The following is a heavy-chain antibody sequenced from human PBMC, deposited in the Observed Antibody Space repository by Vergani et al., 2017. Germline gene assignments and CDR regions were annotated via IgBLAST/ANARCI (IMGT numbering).Heavy chain of an antibody. CDR3: ARSARYSYGYFDY. J-gene: IGHJ4*02. Sequence: EVQVVQSGGGLVKPGGSLRLSCETSGFIFSDYNLNWVRQAPGSGLEWVASISGRSSYVNYAVSVKGRFTISRDNAKNSLYLQMNSLRAEDTAVYYCARSARYSYGYFDYWGQGALVTVSS. CDR2: ISGRSSYV. CDR1: GFIFSDYN. V-gene: IGHV3-21*02. D-gene: IGHD5-18*01.